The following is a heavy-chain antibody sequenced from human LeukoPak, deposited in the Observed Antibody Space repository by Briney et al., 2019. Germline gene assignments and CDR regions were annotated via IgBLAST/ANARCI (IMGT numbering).Heavy chain of an antibody. V-gene: IGHV3-7*05. CDR3: ARERVTMVRGVSYYFDY. CDR1: GFPFSTYW. CDR2: IKQDGSEK. D-gene: IGHD3-10*01. J-gene: IGHJ4*02. Sequence: GGSLRLSCAASGFPFSTYWMSWVRQAPGKGLEWVANIKQDGSEKYYVDSVKGRFTISRDNAKSSLYLQMNSLRAEDTAVYYCARERVTMVRGVSYYFDYGDREPWSPSPQ.